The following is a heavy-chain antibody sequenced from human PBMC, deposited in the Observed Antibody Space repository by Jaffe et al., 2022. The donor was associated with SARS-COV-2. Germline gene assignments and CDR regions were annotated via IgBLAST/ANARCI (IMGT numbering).Heavy chain of an antibody. J-gene: IGHJ6*02. CDR1: GFTFDDYA. CDR3: AKDLRPAGLRYYGMDV. D-gene: IGHD2-21*02. Sequence: EVQLVESGGGLVQPGRSLRLSCAASGFTFDDYAMHWVRQAPGKGLEWVSGISWNSGSIGYADSVKGRFTISRDNAKNSLYLQMNSLRAEDTALYYCAKDLRPAGLRYYGMDVWGQGTTVTVSS. CDR2: ISWNSGSI. V-gene: IGHV3-9*01.